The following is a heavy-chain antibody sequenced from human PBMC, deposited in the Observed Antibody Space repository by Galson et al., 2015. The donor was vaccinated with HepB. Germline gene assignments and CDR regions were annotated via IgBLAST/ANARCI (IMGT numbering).Heavy chain of an antibody. CDR2: ISAYNGNT. J-gene: IGHJ6*03. CDR1: GYTFTSYG. V-gene: IGHV1-18*01. CDR3: ARDGAPPGGDYYYYMDV. Sequence: SVKVSCKASGYTFTSYGISWVRQAPGQGLEWMGWISAYNGNTNYAQKLQGRVTMTTDTSTSTAYMELRSLRSDDTAVYYCARDGAPPGGDYYYYMDVWGKGTTVTVSS. D-gene: IGHD1-26*01.